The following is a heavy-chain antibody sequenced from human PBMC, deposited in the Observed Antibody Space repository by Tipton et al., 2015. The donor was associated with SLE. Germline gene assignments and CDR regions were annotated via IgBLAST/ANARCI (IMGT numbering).Heavy chain of an antibody. J-gene: IGHJ4*02. D-gene: IGHD6-6*01. CDR2: IYPDDSDT. CDR1: GYTFTHHW. V-gene: IGHV5-51*03. Sequence: VQLVQSGAEVKKPGESLKISCKASGYTFTHHWIGWVRQMPGKSLEWMGIIYPDDSDTRFSPSFEGQVTMSVEKSINTAYLQWSSLKASGTAMYYCVKYGGHTRSSGVDFWGQGALVTVSS. CDR3: VKYGGHTRSSGVDF.